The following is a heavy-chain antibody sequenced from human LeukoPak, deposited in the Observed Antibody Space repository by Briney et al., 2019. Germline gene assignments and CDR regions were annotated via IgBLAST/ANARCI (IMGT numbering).Heavy chain of an antibody. D-gene: IGHD3-10*01. CDR1: GGSISSSDYY. Sequence: PSETLSLTCTVSGGSISSSDYYWGWIRQPPGKGLEWIGSLYYSGSTCYNPSLKSRLTISIDTSKNQFSLRLSSVTAADTAVYYCARLLWGFGENYFDYWGQGTLVTVSS. CDR2: LYYSGST. J-gene: IGHJ4*02. CDR3: ARLLWGFGENYFDY. V-gene: IGHV4-39*01.